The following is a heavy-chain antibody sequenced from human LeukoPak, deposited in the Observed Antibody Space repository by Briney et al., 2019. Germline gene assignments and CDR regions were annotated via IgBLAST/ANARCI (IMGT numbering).Heavy chain of an antibody. J-gene: IGHJ4*02. CDR2: INHSGST. CDR3: ARGRYSRDYVWGSYRFVY. V-gene: IGHV4-34*01. Sequence: SETLSLTCAVHGGSFNGYYWNWIRQPPGKGLEWIGEINHSGSTNYNPSLKSRVTISVDTSKNQFSLMLSSVTAADTAVYCCARGRYSRDYVWGSYRFVYWGQGTLVTVSS. CDR1: GGSFNGYY. D-gene: IGHD3-16*02.